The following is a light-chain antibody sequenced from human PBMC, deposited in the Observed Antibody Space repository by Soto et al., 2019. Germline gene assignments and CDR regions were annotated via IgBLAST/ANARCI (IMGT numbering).Light chain of an antibody. J-gene: IGLJ1*01. CDR3: ISYTVSRSYV. CDR2: SVS. CDR1: SSDIGAYDH. Sequence: LTPPASGSGSPGHSITISCRGTSSDIGAYDHVAWFQQFPGKTPKLVIYSVSNRPSGVSYRFSGSKSGNTASLTISGLQADDEADYYCISYTVSRSYVFGPGTKVTVL. V-gene: IGLV2-14*01.